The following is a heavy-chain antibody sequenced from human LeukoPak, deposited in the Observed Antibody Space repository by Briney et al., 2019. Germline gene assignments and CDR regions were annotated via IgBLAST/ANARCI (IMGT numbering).Heavy chain of an antibody. CDR1: AGTFSSYA. Sequence: SVKVSCKASAGTFSSYAISWVRQAPGQVLEWMGGIIPIFGTANYAQKFQGRVTITADESTSTAYIELSSLRSEDTAVYYCARGLGIAAMSYFDYWGQGTLVTVSS. V-gene: IGHV1-69*01. J-gene: IGHJ4*02. CDR2: IIPIFGTA. CDR3: ARGLGIAAMSYFDY. D-gene: IGHD2-2*01.